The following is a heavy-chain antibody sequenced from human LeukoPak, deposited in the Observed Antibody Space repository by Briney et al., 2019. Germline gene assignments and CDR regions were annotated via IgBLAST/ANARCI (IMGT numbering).Heavy chain of an antibody. D-gene: IGHD4-17*01. CDR3: AKLLNDYGDYYFDY. CDR1: GFTFGIYA. V-gene: IGHV3-23*01. Sequence: SGGSLRLSCAASGFTFGIYAMSWVRQAPGQGLDWVSAISARDGSTYYADSVKGRFTISRDNSKNTLYLQMNSLRAEDTAVYYCAKLLNDYGDYYFDYWGRGTLVTVSS. CDR2: ISARDGST. J-gene: IGHJ4*02.